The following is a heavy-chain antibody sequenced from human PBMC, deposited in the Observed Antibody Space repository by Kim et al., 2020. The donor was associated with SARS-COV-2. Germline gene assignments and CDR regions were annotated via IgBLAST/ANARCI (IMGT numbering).Heavy chain of an antibody. Sequence: GGSTYYADSVKGRLTISRDNSKNTLYLQMNSLRAEDTAVYYCANLYGSGSWGQGTLVTVSS. D-gene: IGHD3-10*01. CDR3: ANLYGSGS. V-gene: IGHV3-23*01. J-gene: IGHJ4*02. CDR2: GGST.